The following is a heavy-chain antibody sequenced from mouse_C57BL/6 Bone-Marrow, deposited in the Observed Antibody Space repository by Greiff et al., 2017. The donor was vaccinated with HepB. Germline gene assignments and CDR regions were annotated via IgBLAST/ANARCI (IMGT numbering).Heavy chain of an antibody. J-gene: IGHJ3*01. CDR3: TRGYYLAWFAY. D-gene: IGHD1-1*01. V-gene: IGHV5-9-1*02. CDR1: GFTFSSYA. CDR2: ISSGGDYI. Sequence: EVQGVESGEGLVKPGGSLKLSCAASGFTFSSYAMSWVRQTPEKRLEWVAYISSGGDYIYYADTVKGRFTISRDNARNTLYLQMRSLKSEDTAMYYWTRGYYLAWFAYWGQGTRVTVSA.